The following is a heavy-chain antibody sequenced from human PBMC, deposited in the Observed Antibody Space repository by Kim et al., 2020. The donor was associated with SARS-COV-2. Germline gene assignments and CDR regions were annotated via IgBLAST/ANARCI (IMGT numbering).Heavy chain of an antibody. V-gene: IGHV3-15*01. CDR1: GFTFSNAW. D-gene: IGHD3-10*01. CDR2: IKSKTDGGTT. Sequence: GGSLRLSCAASGFTFSNAWMSWVRQAPGKGLEWVGRIKSKTDGGTTDYAAPVKGRFTISRDDSKNTLYLQMNSLKTEDTAVYYCTTRRSRPTGGFDYWGQGTLVTVSS. CDR3: TTRRSRPTGGFDY. J-gene: IGHJ4*02.